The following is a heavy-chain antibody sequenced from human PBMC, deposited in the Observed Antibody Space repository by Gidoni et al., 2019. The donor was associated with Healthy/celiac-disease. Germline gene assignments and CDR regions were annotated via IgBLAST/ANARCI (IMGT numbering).Heavy chain of an antibody. D-gene: IGHD3-22*01. CDR2: ISGSGGST. Sequence: EVQLLESGGGLVQPGGSLRLSWAASGFPFSSYAMSWVRQAPGKGLVVVSAISGSGGSTDYADSVKGRFTISRDNSKNTLYLQMNSLRAEDTAVYYCAKDRGYYDSSGYYDYWGQGTLVTVSS. V-gene: IGHV3-23*01. J-gene: IGHJ4*02. CDR3: AKDRGYYDSSGYYDY. CDR1: GFPFSSYA.